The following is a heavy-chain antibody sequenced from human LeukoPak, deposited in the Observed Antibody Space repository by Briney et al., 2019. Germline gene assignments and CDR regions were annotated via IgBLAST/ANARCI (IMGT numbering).Heavy chain of an antibody. CDR2: ISSSSSTI. V-gene: IGHV3-48*01. CDR1: GFTFSSYS. CDR3: AKGGSWLGYSYGYYYYYYMDV. J-gene: IGHJ6*03. Sequence: PGGSLRLSCAASGFTFSSYSMNWVRQAPGKGLEWVSYISSSSSTIYYADSVKGRFTISRDNAKNSLYLQMNSLRAEDTAVYYCAKGGSWLGYSYGYYYYYYMDVWGKGTTVTVSS. D-gene: IGHD5-18*01.